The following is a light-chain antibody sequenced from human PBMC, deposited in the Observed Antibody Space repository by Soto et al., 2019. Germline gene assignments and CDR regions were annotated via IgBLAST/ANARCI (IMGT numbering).Light chain of an antibody. CDR2: GVT. V-gene: IGLV2-14*01. CDR3: FSHGCGDSHV. CDR1: SSDIGAYNY. Sequence: QSALAQPASVSGPPGQSITISCTATSSDIGAYNYVSWYQQYPAKPPKLMIYGVTNRPSGASNRFCGSKSGNPSSLTISGLQAEDEADYHCFSHGCGDSHVFGTGTKVNVL. J-gene: IGLJ1*01.